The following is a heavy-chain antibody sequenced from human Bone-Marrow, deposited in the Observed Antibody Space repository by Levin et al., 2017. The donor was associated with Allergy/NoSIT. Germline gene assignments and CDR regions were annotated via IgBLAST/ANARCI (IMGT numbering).Heavy chain of an antibody. V-gene: IGHV4-59*01. CDR1: GDSITDYY. D-gene: IGHD1-26*01. J-gene: IGHJ4*02. CDR3: ARGRRPGTYRPLDY. Sequence: SQTLSLTCTVSGDSITDYYWSWIRQLPGRGLEWIGHMCYSATTSYNPSLKSRVTISIDTSKNQFSLKLTSVTAADTAVYYCARGRRPGTYRPLDYWGQGTLVTVSS. CDR2: MCYSATT.